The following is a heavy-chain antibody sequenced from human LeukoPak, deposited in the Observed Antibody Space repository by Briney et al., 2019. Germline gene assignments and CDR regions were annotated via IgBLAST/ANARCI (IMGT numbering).Heavy chain of an antibody. CDR3: ARVVGKGLDLGILDV. CDR2: IYYSGST. Sequence: SETLSLTCTVSGGSISSYYWSWIRQPPGKGLEWIGYIYYSGSTNYNPSLKSRVTISVDTSKNQFSLKLSSVTAADTAVYYCARVVGKGLDLGILDVWGQGTTVTVSS. J-gene: IGHJ6*02. D-gene: IGHD1-14*01. CDR1: GGSISSYY. V-gene: IGHV4-59*01.